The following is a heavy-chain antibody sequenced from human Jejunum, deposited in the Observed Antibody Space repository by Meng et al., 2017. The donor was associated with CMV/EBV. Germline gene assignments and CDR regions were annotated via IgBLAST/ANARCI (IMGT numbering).Heavy chain of an antibody. CDR2: IKPDGSDK. V-gene: IGHV3-7*01. Sequence: LSLSCAASGFTFSSHWMTWVRQAPGKGLEWVASIKPDGSDKYYVDSVKGRFTISRDNANNSLYLQMNSLRGEDTAVYYCGRSGGLWGQGTLVTVSS. CDR1: GFTFSSHW. D-gene: IGHD1-26*01. J-gene: IGHJ4*02. CDR3: GRSGGL.